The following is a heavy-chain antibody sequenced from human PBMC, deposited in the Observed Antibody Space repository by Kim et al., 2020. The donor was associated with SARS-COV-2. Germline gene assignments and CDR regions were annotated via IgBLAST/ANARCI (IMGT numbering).Heavy chain of an antibody. Sequence: GGSLRLSCAASGFTFDDYAMHWVRQAPGKGLEWVSGISWNSGSIGYADSVKGRFTISRDNAKNSLYLQMNSLRAEDTALYYCAKDIGYYDSSGYRTGFFDYWGQGTLVTVSS. CDR2: ISWNSGSI. CDR3: AKDIGYYDSSGYRTGFFDY. D-gene: IGHD3-22*01. V-gene: IGHV3-9*01. CDR1: GFTFDDYA. J-gene: IGHJ4*02.